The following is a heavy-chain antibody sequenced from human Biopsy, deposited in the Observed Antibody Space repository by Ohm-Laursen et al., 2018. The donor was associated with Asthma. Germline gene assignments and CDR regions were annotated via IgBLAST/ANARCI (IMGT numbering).Heavy chain of an antibody. Sequence: TLSLTCTVSGGSINIGDYYWSWIRQPPVKGLEWIGHIYYRGSTYYNPSLKSRVSISLDTSKNQFSLSLTSVTAADTAVYYCARTTYGHDGFDPWGQGTLVTVSS. CDR2: IYYRGST. CDR3: ARTTYGHDGFDP. V-gene: IGHV4-31*03. J-gene: IGHJ5*02. D-gene: IGHD4-17*01. CDR1: GGSINIGDYY.